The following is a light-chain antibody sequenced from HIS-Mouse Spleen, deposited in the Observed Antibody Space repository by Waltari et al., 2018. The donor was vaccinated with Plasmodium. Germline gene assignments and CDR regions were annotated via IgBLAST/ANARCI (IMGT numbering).Light chain of an antibody. J-gene: IGLJ3*02. CDR3: YSAADNNLV. V-gene: IGLV3-27*01. CDR1: VLAKKY. CDR2: KDS. Sequence: SYELPQPSSVSVSPGQTARITCSGDVLAKKYARWFQQKPGQAPALVIYKDSERPSGIPERFSGSSSGTTVTLTISGAQVEDEADYYCYSAADNNLVFGGGTKLTVL.